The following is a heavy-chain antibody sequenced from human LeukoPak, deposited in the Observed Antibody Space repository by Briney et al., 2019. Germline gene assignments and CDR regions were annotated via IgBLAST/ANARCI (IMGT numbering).Heavy chain of an antibody. CDR2: ISSSSSYI. D-gene: IGHD3-9*01. CDR1: GFTFSSYE. J-gene: IGHJ4*02. V-gene: IGHV3-21*01. CDR3: ARVNFDWLYAIDY. Sequence: GGSLRLSCAASGFTFSSYEMNWVRQAPGKGLEWVSSISSSSSYIYYADSVKGRFTISRDNAKNSLYLQMNSLRAEDTAVYYCARVNFDWLYAIDYWGQGTLVTVSS.